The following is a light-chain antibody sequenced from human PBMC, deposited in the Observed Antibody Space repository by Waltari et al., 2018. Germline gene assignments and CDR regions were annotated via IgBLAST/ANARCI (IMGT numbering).Light chain of an antibody. V-gene: IGLV1-44*01. CDR3: AAWDDSLNGPV. Sequence: QSVLTQSHSASWAPGQTVTIYCSGGNANVGSNSVDGYQQFPGAAPKLLIYINNERPSGVSDRFSGSKSGTSASLAISNLQSDDEADYYCAAWDDSLNGPVFGGGTKVTV. CDR2: INN. J-gene: IGLJ3*02. CDR1: NANVGSNS.